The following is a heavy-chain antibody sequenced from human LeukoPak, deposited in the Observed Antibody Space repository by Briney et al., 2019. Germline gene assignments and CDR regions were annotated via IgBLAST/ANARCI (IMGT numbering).Heavy chain of an antibody. D-gene: IGHD2-21*02. CDR1: GFTFDDYA. CDR2: ISWNSGSI. Sequence: GGSLRLSCAASGFTFDDYAMHWVRQAPGKCLEWVSGISWNSGSIGYADSVKGRFTISRDNAKNSLYLQMNSLRAEDTALYYCAKDTYCGGDCYSWEFDYWGQGTLVTVSS. J-gene: IGHJ4*02. CDR3: AKDTYCGGDCYSWEFDY. V-gene: IGHV3-9*01.